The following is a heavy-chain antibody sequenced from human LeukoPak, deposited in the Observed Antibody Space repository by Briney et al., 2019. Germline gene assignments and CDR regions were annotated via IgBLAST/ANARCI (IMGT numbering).Heavy chain of an antibody. Sequence: GGSLRLSCAASGFTFSSFAMTWVRQAPGKGLEWVSSITGGHYATYNTDSVKGRFTISRDNAKNTLYLQMNSLRADDTAIYYCTKDPNGDYIGAFDPWGQGTLVTVSS. V-gene: IGHV3-23*01. CDR1: GFTFSSFA. CDR3: TKDPNGDYIGAFDP. D-gene: IGHD4-17*01. J-gene: IGHJ5*02. CDR2: ITGGHYAT.